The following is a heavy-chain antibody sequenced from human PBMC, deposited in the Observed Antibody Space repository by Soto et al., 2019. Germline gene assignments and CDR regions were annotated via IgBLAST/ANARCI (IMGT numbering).Heavy chain of an antibody. V-gene: IGHV3-21*01. J-gene: IGHJ4*02. D-gene: IGHD4-4*01. Sequence: EVQLVESGGGLVKPGGSLRLSCSASGFSFSSHSLNWVRQAPGKGLEWVSSIGDSSTYIYYADSVKGRFTISRDNVRNSLFLQMNSLRAEETAVYYCAREQRYLRQGYSDYWGQGTLVTVSS. CDR3: AREQRYLRQGYSDY. CDR2: IGDSSTYI. CDR1: GFSFSSHS.